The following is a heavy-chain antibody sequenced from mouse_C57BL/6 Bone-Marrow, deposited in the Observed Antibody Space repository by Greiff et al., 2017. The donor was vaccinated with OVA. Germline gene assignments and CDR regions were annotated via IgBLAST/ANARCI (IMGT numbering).Heavy chain of an antibody. D-gene: IGHD1-1*01. J-gene: IGHJ4*01. CDR1: GFSLTSYG. V-gene: IGHV2-5*01. CDR3: AKNPYYYGSSYYAMDY. Sequence: QVQLQQSGPGLVQPSQSLSITCTVSGFSLTSYGVHWVRQSPGKGLEWLGVIWRGGSTDYNAAFMSRLSITKDNSKSQVFFKMHSLQADDTAIYYCAKNPYYYGSSYYAMDYWGQGTSVTVSS. CDR2: IWRGGST.